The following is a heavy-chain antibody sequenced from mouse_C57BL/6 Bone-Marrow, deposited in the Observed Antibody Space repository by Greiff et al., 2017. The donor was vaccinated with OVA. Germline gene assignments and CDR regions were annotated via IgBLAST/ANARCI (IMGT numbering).Heavy chain of an antibody. V-gene: IGHV1-26*01. CDR2: INPNNGGT. CDR1: GYTFTDYY. J-gene: IGHJ2*01. CDR3: ARRWLPYYFDY. D-gene: IGHD2-3*01. Sequence: EVQLHQSGPELVKPGASVKISCKASGYTFTDYYMNWVKQSHGKSLEWIGDINPNNGGTSYNQKFKGKATLTVDKSSSTAYMELRSLTSEDSAVYYCARRWLPYYFDYWGQGTTLTVSS.